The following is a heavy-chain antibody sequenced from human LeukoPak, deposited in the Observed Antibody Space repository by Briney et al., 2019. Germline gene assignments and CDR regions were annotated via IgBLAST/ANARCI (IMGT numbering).Heavy chain of an antibody. CDR3: SRGSYSGYGYFDY. J-gene: IGHJ4*02. CDR2: IYHSGST. D-gene: IGHD5-12*01. V-gene: IGHV4-30-2*01. Sequence: SQTLSLTCAVSGGSISSGGYSWSWIRQPPGKGLEWIGYIYHSGSTYYNPSLKSRVTISVDRSKNQFSLKLSSVTAADTAVYYCSRGSYSGYGYFDYWGQGTLGTVSS. CDR1: GGSISSGGYS.